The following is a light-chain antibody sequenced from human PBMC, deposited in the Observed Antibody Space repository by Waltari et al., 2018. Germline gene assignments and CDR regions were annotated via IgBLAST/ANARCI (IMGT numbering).Light chain of an antibody. Sequence: QSVLTQPPSVSAAPGQRVTISCSGGSSNIGNNYVSWYRQFPGTAPKLLIYEITDRPPGIPGRFSGSKSGTSATLDIPGLQAGDEADYYCGTWDSSLSGAVFGGGTHLTVL. CDR1: SSNIGNNY. CDR2: EIT. V-gene: IGLV1-51*02. CDR3: GTWDSSLSGAV. J-gene: IGLJ7*01.